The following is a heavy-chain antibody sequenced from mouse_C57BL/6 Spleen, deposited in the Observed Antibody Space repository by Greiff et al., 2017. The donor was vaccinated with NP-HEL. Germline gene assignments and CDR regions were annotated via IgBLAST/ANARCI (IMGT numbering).Heavy chain of an antibody. V-gene: IGHV1-55*01. CDR3: ASLYGSYWYFDV. CDR1: GYTFTSYW. Sequence: QVQLQQPGAELVKPGASVKMSCKASGYTFTSYWITWVKQRPGHGLAWIGDIYPGSGSTNYNEKFKSKATLTVDTSSSTAYMQLSSLTSEDSAVYYCASLYGSYWYFDVWGTGTTVTVSS. J-gene: IGHJ1*03. D-gene: IGHD2-2*01. CDR2: IYPGSGST.